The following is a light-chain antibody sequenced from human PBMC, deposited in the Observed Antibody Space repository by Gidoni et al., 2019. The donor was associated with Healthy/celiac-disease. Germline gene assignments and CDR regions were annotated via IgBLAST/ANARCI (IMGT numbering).Light chain of an antibody. J-gene: IGKJ4*01. CDR3: QQYDNLPLT. CDR2: DAS. Sequence: VYMTQSPSSLSASVGDRVTITCQPSQDICNYLNWYQQKPGKDTKLLIYDASKLETGVPSRFSGSGTGTDFTLTISCLQPEDIETYYCQQYDNLPLTFGGGTKVEIK. CDR1: QDICNY. V-gene: IGKV1-33*01.